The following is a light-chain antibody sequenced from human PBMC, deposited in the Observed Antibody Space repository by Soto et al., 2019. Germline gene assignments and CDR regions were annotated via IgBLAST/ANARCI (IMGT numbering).Light chain of an antibody. J-gene: IGLJ2*01. V-gene: IGLV1-40*01. CDR2: GNS. Sequence: QPVLTQPPSVSGAPGQRVTISCTGSSSNIGAGYDVHWYQQLPGTAPKVLIYGNSNRPSGVPDRFSGSKSGTSASLAITGLQAEEEADYYCQSYDSSLNGVVFGRGTKLTVL. CDR1: SSNIGAGYD. CDR3: QSYDSSLNGVV.